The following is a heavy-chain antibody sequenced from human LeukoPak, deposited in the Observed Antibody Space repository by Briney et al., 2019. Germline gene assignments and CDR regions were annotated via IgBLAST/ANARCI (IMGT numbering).Heavy chain of an antibody. D-gene: IGHD4-17*01. Sequence: GGSLRLSCAASGFTFTSYAMSWVRQAPGKGLEWVSTISGNGGSTYYADSVKGRFTFSRDNSKNTLYLQMNSLRAEDTAVYYCAKDLPDYGDYIEGYWGQGTLVTVSS. V-gene: IGHV3-23*01. CDR2: ISGNGGST. J-gene: IGHJ4*02. CDR1: GFTFTSYA. CDR3: AKDLPDYGDYIEGY.